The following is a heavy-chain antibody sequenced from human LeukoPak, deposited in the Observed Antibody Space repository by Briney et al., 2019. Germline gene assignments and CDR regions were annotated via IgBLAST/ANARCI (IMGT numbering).Heavy chain of an antibody. CDR2: INHSGST. V-gene: IGHV4-34*01. CDR3: ARSLRGRWFDP. CDR1: GGSFSGYY. J-gene: IGHJ5*02. Sequence: SETLSLTCAVYGGSFSGYYWSWIRQPPGKGLEWIGEINHSGSTNYNPSLKSRVTISVDTSKNQFSLKLSSLTAADTAVYYCARSLRGRWFDPWGQGTLVTVSS.